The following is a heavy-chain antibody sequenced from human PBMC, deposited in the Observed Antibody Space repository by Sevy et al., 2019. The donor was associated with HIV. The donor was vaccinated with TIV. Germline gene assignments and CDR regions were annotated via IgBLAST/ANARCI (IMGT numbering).Heavy chain of an antibody. CDR3: AREGCTKPHDY. J-gene: IGHJ4*02. CDR1: GFTFRDYS. CDR2: FSFGCGQI. V-gene: IGHV3-23*01. Sequence: GGSLRLSCVASGFTFRDYSMSWVRQAPGKGLEWVSTFSFGCGQINYADSVKGRFTISRDNSKNSFYLQMINLRAEDTAIYFCAREGCTKPHDYWGQGTLVTVSS. D-gene: IGHD2-8*01.